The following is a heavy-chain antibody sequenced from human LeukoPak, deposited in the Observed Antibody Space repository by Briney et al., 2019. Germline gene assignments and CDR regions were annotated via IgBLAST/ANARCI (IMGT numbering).Heavy chain of an antibody. Sequence: HPGGSLRLSCAASGFTFSTYAMSWVRQAPGKGLEWVSAISGSGGNTYYADSVKGRFTISRDNSKNTLYLQMTRLRAEDTAVYYCAPLGSTVDYWGQGTLVTVSS. J-gene: IGHJ4*02. V-gene: IGHV3-23*01. CDR3: APLGSTVDY. CDR1: GFTFSTYA. CDR2: ISGSGGNT.